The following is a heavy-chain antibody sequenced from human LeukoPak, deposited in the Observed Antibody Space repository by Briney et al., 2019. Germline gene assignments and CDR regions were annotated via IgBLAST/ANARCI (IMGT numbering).Heavy chain of an antibody. CDR2: IKQDGSEK. V-gene: IGHV3-7*01. CDR1: GFTFSSYW. CDR3: ASGARGTREGGDLYSFDY. Sequence: GGSLRLSCAASGFTFSSYWMCSVRQAPGKGLEWVANIKQDGSEKYYVDSVKGRFTISRDNAKNSLHLQLNSLRAEDTAVYYCASGARGTREGGDLYSFDYWGQGTLVTVSS. J-gene: IGHJ4*02. D-gene: IGHD4-17*01.